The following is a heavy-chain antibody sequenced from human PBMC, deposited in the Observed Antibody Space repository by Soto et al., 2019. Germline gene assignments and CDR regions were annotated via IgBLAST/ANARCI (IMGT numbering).Heavy chain of an antibody. D-gene: IGHD3-3*01. Sequence: GGSLRLSCAASGFTFSSYAMSWVRQAPGKGLEWVSAISGSGGSTYYADSVKGRFTISRDNSKNTLYLQMNSLRAEDTAVYYCAREVMYYELFELGYYYGMDVWGQGTTVTVSS. CDR1: GFTFSSYA. CDR3: AREVMYYELFELGYYYGMDV. CDR2: ISGSGGST. V-gene: IGHV3-23*01. J-gene: IGHJ6*02.